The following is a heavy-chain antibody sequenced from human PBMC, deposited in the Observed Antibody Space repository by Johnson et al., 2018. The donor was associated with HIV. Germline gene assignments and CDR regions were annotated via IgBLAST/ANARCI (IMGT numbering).Heavy chain of an antibody. Sequence: VQLVESGGGVVRPGGSLRLSCVASGFTFDDYGMSWVRQGPGKGLEWVSGINWNGGGTGYADSVKGLFTISRDNSKNTLYLHMNSLIAEDTAVYYCARPREYCGGGSCLWGAFDIWVQGTMVTVSS. CDR1: GFTFDDYG. V-gene: IGHV3-20*04. J-gene: IGHJ3*02. CDR3: ARPREYCGGGSCLWGAFDI. CDR2: INWNGGGT. D-gene: IGHD2-15*01.